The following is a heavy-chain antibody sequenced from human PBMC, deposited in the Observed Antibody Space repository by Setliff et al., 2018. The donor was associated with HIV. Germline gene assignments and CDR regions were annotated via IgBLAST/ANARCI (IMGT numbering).Heavy chain of an antibody. V-gene: IGHV3-21*01. CDR1: GFSFRTYN. CDR3: ARDAKGGIDY. CDR2: ISSDGRYI. J-gene: IGHJ4*02. Sequence: GGSLRLSCAASGFSFRTYNMNWVRQAPGKGLEWVSSISSDGRYIYYADSVRGRFTISRDDAKSSLYLQMYSLRAEDTATYYCARDAKGGIDYWGQGTLVTVSS. D-gene: IGHD3-16*01.